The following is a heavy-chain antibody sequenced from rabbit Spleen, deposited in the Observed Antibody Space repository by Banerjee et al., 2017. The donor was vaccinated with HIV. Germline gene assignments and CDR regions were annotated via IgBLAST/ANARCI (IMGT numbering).Heavy chain of an antibody. CDR1: GFSFSSSYW. D-gene: IGHD6-1*01. V-gene: IGHV1S45*01. CDR2: IYTGSSGVI. CDR3: ARGTNNDGNGYVL. J-gene: IGHJ4*01. Sequence: QEQLEESGGDLVKPEGSLTLTCTASGFSFSSSYWICWVRQAPGKGLEWIACIYTGSSGVISYASWAKGRFTISKTSSTTVTLKMTSLTAADTATYFCARGTNNDGNGYVLWGPGTLVTVS.